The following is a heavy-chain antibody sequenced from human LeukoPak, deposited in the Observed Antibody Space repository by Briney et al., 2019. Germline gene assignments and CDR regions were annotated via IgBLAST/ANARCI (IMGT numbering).Heavy chain of an antibody. V-gene: IGHV7-4-1*02. D-gene: IGHD3-22*01. CDR1: GYTFTSYA. Sequence: ASVKVSCKASGYTFTSYAMNWVRQAPGQGLEWMGWINTNTGNPTYAQGFTGRFVFSLDTSVSTAYLQISSLKAEDTAVYYCARSAMIVVDRPLGDWGQGTLVTVSS. J-gene: IGHJ4*02. CDR3: ARSAMIVVDRPLGD. CDR2: INTNTGNP.